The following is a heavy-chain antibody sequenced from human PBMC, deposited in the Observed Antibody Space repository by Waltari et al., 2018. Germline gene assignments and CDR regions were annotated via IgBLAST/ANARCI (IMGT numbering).Heavy chain of an antibody. CDR2: SDVGTGNT. V-gene: IGHV1-3*01. CDR3: VRYCGVVVTHIYYYGMDA. J-gene: IGHJ6*02. CDR1: GYTFKTYS. Sequence: QVQLVQSGAEVKKPGASVKVSCKASGYTFKTYSFHWVRQAPGHSLGWLGWSDVGTGNTKDSQKFHDRITSSMDTAASTAYMEVCSLRSEVTAVYNCVRYCGVVVTHIYYYGMDAWGQGAKVTVSS. D-gene: IGHD2-21*01.